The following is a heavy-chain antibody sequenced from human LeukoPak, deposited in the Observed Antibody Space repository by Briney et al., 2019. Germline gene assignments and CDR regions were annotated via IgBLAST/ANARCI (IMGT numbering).Heavy chain of an antibody. CDR3: ARSFDYYSSGYYPYYFDY. V-gene: IGHV4-34*01. Sequence: SETLSLTCAVYGGSFSGNYYWNWIRQPPGKGLEWIAEINHGGSTNHNPSLKNRVTISVDKSKNQFSLKLNSVTAADTAVYYCARSFDYYSSGYYPYYFDYWGQVTLVTVS. J-gene: IGHJ4*02. CDR1: GGSFSGNYY. CDR2: INHGGST. D-gene: IGHD3-22*01.